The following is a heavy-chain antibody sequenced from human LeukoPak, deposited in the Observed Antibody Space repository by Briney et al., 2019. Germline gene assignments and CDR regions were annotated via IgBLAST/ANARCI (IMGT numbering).Heavy chain of an antibody. D-gene: IGHD6-19*01. J-gene: IGHJ4*02. Sequence: SETLSLTCTVSGGSISTYYWSWIRQPPGKGLEWIGYIYYSGSTNYNPSLKSRVTISVDTSKNQFSLNLSSVTAADTAIYYCARGPSVAGGVYFVFWGQGILVTVSS. CDR3: ARGPSVAGGVYFVF. CDR1: GGSISTYY. CDR2: IYYSGST. V-gene: IGHV4-59*12.